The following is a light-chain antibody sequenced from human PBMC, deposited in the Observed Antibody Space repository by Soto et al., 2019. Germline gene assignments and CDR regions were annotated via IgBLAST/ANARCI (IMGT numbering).Light chain of an antibody. V-gene: IGKV1-5*03. CDR1: RFIDKL. CDR3: QHHNPYLET. J-gene: IGKJ1*01. Sequence: DIQITQSPSTLSAFLGDRVTITCRASRFIDKLLAWYQQKPGKAPKLLFYRASTLENGVPSRFSGSASGTEFTLTITSLQPDDFATYYCQHHNPYLETFGHGTKVEIK. CDR2: RAS.